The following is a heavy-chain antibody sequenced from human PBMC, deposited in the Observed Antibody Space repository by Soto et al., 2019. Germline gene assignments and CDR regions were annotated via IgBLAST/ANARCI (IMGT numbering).Heavy chain of an antibody. CDR1: GYTFTSYD. V-gene: IGHV1-8*01. CDR3: GGGFSKWLGEVGAYYMDV. CDR2: MNPNSGNT. Sequence: ASVKVSCKASGYTFTSYDINWVRQATGQGLEWMGWMNPNSGNTGYAQKFQGRVTMTRNTSISTAYMELSSLRSEDTAVYYCGGGFSKWLGEVGAYYMDVGGKGTRVTAS. J-gene: IGHJ6*03. D-gene: IGHD3-10*01.